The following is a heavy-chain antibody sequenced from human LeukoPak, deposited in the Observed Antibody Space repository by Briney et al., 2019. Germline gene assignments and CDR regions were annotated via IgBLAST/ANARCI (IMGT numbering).Heavy chain of an antibody. CDR3: AXDVSDPNPDFDY. Sequence: GASVKVSCKASGYTFTSYGISXXXQAPGXXLXXXGXXXAXXXXXXXXXXLXXXXXXXXXXSTSTAYMELRSLRSDDTAVYYCAXDVSDPNPDFDYWGQGTLVTVSS. J-gene: IGHJ4*02. D-gene: IGHD2-21*02. CDR1: GYTFTSYG. V-gene: IGHV1-18*01. CDR2: XXAXXXXX.